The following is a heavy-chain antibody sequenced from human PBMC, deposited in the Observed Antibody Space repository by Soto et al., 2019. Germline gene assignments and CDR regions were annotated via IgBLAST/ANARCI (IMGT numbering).Heavy chain of an antibody. CDR2: ISSSSSYI. CDR1: GFTFSSYS. CDR3: ARDGRNYYDSSGYYVEYFQH. V-gene: IGHV3-21*01. J-gene: IGHJ1*01. Sequence: PGGSLRLSCAASGFTFSSYSMNWVRQAPGKGLEWVSSISSSSSYIYYADSVKGRFTISRDNAKNSLYLQMNSLRDEDTAVYYCARDGRNYYDSSGYYVEYFQHWGQGTLVTVSS. D-gene: IGHD3-22*01.